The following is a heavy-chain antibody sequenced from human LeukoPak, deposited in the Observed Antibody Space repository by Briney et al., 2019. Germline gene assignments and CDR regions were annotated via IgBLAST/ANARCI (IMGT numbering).Heavy chain of an antibody. CDR1: GGSFSGYY. Sequence: SETLSLTCAVYGGSFSGYYWSWIRQPPGKGLEWIGYIYYSGSTNYNPSLKSRVTISVDTSKNQFSLKLSSVTAADTAVYYCARDVGYGQAFDPWGQGALVTVSS. J-gene: IGHJ5*02. CDR3: ARDVGYGQAFDP. V-gene: IGHV4-59*01. D-gene: IGHD2-15*01. CDR2: IYYSGST.